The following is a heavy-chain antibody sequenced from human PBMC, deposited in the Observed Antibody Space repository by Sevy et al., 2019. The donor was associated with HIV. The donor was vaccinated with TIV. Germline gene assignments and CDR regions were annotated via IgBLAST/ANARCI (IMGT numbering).Heavy chain of an antibody. CDR1: GFTFNDYA. Sequence: GSLRLSCAASGFTFNDYAMSWVRQAPGKGLEWVSTISGRGDTTNYADSVKGRFTISRDNSKNTLYLQMNSLRAEDSAVLYCAKDHYTAVTIFGVITPGYYGMDVWGQGTTVTVSS. V-gene: IGHV3-23*01. CDR2: ISGRGDTT. CDR3: AKDHYTAVTIFGVITPGYYGMDV. D-gene: IGHD3-3*01. J-gene: IGHJ6*02.